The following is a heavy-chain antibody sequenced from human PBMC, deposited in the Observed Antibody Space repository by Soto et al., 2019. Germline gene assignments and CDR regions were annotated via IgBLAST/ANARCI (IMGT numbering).Heavy chain of an antibody. CDR2: ISYDGSNK. Sequence: HPGGSLRLSCAASGFTFSSYAMHWVRQAPGKGLEWVAVISYDGSNKYYADSVKGRFTISRDNSKNTLYLQMNSLRAEDTAVYYCARLGHTVTLRRGYDYWGQGTLVTVSS. CDR1: GFTFSSYA. D-gene: IGHD4-17*01. J-gene: IGHJ4*02. V-gene: IGHV3-30-3*01. CDR3: ARLGHTVTLRRGYDY.